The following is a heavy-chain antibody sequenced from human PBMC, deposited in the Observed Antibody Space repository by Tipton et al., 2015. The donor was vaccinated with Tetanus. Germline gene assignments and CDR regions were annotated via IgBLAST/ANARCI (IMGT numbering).Heavy chain of an antibody. CDR1: GFSFDDYV. V-gene: IGHV3-74*01. Sequence: SLRLSCAASGFSFDDYVMHWVRQPPGKGLEWVSRINSDGSSTDYADSVKGRFTISRDNGKNTLYLQMDSLRAEDTAVYYCVRDGSYGGTLISDYWGQGTQVTVSS. CDR2: INSDGSST. J-gene: IGHJ4*02. CDR3: VRDGSYGGTLISDY. D-gene: IGHD4-23*01.